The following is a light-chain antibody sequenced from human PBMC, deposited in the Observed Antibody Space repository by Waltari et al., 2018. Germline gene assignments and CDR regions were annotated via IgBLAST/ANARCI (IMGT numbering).Light chain of an antibody. CDR3: QQYYSYPLT. CDR1: QGISSY. J-gene: IGKJ4*01. Sequence: AIRMTQSPSSLSASTGDRVTITCRASQGISSYLAWYQQKPGKAPNPLIYAASTLQSGVASRFSGSGSGTDFTLTISCLQSEDFATYYCQQYYSYPLTFGGGTKLEIK. CDR2: AAS. V-gene: IGKV1-8*01.